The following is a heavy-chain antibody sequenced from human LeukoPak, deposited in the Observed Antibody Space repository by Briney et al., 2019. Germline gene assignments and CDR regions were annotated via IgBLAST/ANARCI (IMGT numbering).Heavy chain of an antibody. CDR1: GYSSTSYW. CDR3: ARRRYYGSGSYAPFDY. J-gene: IGHJ4*02. D-gene: IGHD3-10*01. CDR2: IYPGDSDT. V-gene: IGHV5-51*01. Sequence: GESLKISCKSSGYSSTSYWIGWVRQMPGKGLEWMGIIYPGDSDTRYSPSFQGQVTISADKSISTAYLQCSSLKASDTAMYYCARRRYYGSGSYAPFDYWGQGTLVTVSS.